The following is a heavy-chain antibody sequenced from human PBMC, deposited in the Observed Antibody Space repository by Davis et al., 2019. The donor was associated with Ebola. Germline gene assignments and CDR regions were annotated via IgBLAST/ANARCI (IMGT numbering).Heavy chain of an antibody. CDR2: IYYSGST. D-gene: IGHD6-13*01. CDR3: ARDLSGAAAGSN. V-gene: IGHV4-59*12. Sequence: MPSETLSLTCTVSGGSISSYYWSWIRQPPGKGLEWIGYIYYSGSTNYNPSLKSRVTISVDTSKNQFSLKLSSVTAADTAVYYCARDLSGAAAGSNWGQGTLVTVSS. J-gene: IGHJ4*02. CDR1: GGSISSYY.